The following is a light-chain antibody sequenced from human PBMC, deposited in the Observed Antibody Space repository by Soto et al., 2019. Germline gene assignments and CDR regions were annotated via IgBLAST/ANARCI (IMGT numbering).Light chain of an antibody. CDR2: DSH. J-gene: IGLJ3*02. Sequence: QSVLTQPPSVSAAPGQKVTISCSGGSSNIGNNYVSWYQQLPGTAPKLLIYDSHKRPSGIPDRFSGSKSGTSATLDITGLQTGDEADYYCATWDSSLSAGVFGGGTKLTVL. CDR3: ATWDSSLSAGV. CDR1: SSNIGNNY. V-gene: IGLV1-51*01.